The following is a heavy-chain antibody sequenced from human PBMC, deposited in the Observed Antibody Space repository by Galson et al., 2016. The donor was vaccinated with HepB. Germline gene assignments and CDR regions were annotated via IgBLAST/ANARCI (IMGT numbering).Heavy chain of an antibody. CDR1: GFTFKFYA. V-gene: IGHV3-74*01. J-gene: IGHJ4*02. CDR3: VRLTKMGLRRSFDY. Sequence: SLRLTCAASGFTFKFYAMTWVRQAPGKGLVWVSRINIDGSSTTYADSVKGRFTISRDNAKNTLYLQMSSLRAEDTAMYYCVRLTKMGLRRSFDYWGQGTLVTVSS. CDR2: INIDGSST. D-gene: IGHD5-24*01.